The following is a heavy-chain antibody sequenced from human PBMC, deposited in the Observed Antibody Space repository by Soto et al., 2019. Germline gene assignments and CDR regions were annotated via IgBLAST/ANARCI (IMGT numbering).Heavy chain of an antibody. CDR1: GFTFRSTG. CDR2: ISSDGSDK. J-gene: IGHJ4*02. D-gene: IGHD6-13*01. CDR3: AKDYSATWYYFDS. V-gene: IGHV3-30*18. Sequence: ESGGGVVQPGGSLRLSCAASGFTFRSTGIHWVRQAPGAGLEWVAVISSDGSDKYYADSVKGRVSVFRDNSKNTAYLEMRSLRLEDTAVYFCAKDYSATWYYFDSWGQGTLVTVSS.